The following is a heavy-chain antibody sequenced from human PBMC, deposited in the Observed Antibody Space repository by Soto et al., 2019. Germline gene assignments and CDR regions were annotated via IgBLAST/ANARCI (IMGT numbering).Heavy chain of an antibody. CDR2: MNPNSGNT. Sequence: QVQLVQSGAEVKKPGASVKVSCKASGYTFTSYDINWVRQATGQGLERMGWMNPNSGNTGYAQKFQGRVTMTRNTSISTAYMELSSLRSEDTAVYYCANSPRTVTTSYYGMDVWGQGTTVPVSS. V-gene: IGHV1-8*01. D-gene: IGHD4-4*01. CDR1: GYTFTSYD. J-gene: IGHJ6*02. CDR3: ANSPRTVTTSYYGMDV.